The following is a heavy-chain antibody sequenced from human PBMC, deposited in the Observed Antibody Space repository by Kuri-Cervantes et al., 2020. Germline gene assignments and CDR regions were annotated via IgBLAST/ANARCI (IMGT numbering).Heavy chain of an antibody. D-gene: IGHD2-2*01. CDR2: IYYSGST. CDR1: GGSISSYY. V-gene: IGHV4-59*12. J-gene: IGHJ6*02. Sequence: SETLSLTCTVSGGSISSYYWSWIRQPPGKGLEWIGYIYYSGSTNYNPSLKSRVTISVDTSKNQFSLKLSSVTAADTAVYYCARDLQSRVGYYYYYGMDVWGQGTTVTVSS. CDR3: ARDLQSRVGYYYYYGMDV.